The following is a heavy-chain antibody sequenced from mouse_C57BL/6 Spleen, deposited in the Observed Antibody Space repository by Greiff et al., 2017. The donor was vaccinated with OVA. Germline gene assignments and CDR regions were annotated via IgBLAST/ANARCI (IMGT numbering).Heavy chain of an antibody. J-gene: IGHJ3*01. CDR2: INPNNGGT. Sequence: EVQLQQSGPELVKPGASVKIPCKASGYTFTDYNMDWVKQSHGKSLEWIGDINPNNGGTIYNQKFKGKATLTVDKSSSTAYMELRSLTSEDTAVYYCARSIYYGYEGGFAYWGQGTLVTVAA. V-gene: IGHV1-18*01. D-gene: IGHD2-2*01. CDR1: GYTFTDYN. CDR3: ARSIYYGYEGGFAY.